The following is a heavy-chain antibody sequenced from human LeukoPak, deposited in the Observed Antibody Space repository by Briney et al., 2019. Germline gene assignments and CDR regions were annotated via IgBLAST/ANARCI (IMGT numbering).Heavy chain of an antibody. CDR3: ALTIPAAIDNSFVY. J-gene: IGHJ4*02. Sequence: SGPTLVNSRQTLTLTCIFSGFSLSTSGVGLGLIRQPPGKALEWLALIYWDDDKRYSPSLKSRLTIPKDTSKNQVVLTRTDRDLVDTATYYCALTIPAAIDNSFVYWGQGSLVTVSS. V-gene: IGHV2-5*02. CDR1: GFSLSTSGVG. D-gene: IGHD2-2*01. CDR2: IYWDDDK.